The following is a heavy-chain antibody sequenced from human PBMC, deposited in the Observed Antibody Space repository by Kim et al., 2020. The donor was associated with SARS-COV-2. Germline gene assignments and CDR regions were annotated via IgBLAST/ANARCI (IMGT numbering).Heavy chain of an antibody. CDR2: IGGKGDNI. Sequence: GGSLRLSCEASGFSFGDYGIHWVRQGPGKGLEWVSGIGGKGDNIGYADSVKGRFTISRDNAKNSVYLQMSSLRAEDTALYYCTRSRAGFNFWGQGTTVTVSS. J-gene: IGHJ6*02. D-gene: IGHD1-20*01. CDR1: GFSFGDYG. V-gene: IGHV3-9*01. CDR3: TRSRAGFNF.